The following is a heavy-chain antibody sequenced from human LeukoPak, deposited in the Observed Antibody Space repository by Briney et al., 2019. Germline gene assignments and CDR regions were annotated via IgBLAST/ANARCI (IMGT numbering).Heavy chain of an antibody. CDR3: ARERRGYSYGYED. J-gene: IGHJ4*02. CDR2: INPNSGGT. Sequence: ASVKVSCKASGYTFTGYYMHWVRQAPGQGLEWMGWINPNSGGTNYAQKFQGRVTMTRDTSISTAYMELSRLRSDDTAVYYCARERRGYSYGYEDWGQGTLVTVSS. CDR1: GYTFTGYY. D-gene: IGHD5-18*01. V-gene: IGHV1-2*02.